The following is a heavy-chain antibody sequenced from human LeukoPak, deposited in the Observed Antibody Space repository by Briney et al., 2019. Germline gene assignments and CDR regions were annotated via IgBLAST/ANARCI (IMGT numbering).Heavy chain of an antibody. V-gene: IGHV4-59*01. Sequence: SEALSLTCTVSGGSISSYYWSWIRQPPGKGLEWIGYIYYSGSTNYNPSLKSRVTISVDTSKNQFSLKLSSVTAADTAVYYCARVKSGDSGGSYPFDSWGQGTLVTVSS. D-gene: IGHD1-26*01. CDR2: IYYSGST. J-gene: IGHJ4*02. CDR3: ARVKSGDSGGSYPFDS. CDR1: GGSISSYY.